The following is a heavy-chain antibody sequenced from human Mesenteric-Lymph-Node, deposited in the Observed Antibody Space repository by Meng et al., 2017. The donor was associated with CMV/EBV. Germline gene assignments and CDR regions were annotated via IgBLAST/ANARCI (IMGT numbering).Heavy chain of an antibody. CDR2: IYYSGST. Sequence: SETLSLTCTVSGGSVSSGSYYWSWIRQPPGKGLEWIGYIYYSGSTNYNPSLKSRVTISVDTSKNQFSLKLSSVTAADTAVYYCARGRHLFTMVRGYMDVWGQGTTVTVSS. J-gene: IGHJ6*02. D-gene: IGHD3-10*01. CDR1: GGSVSSGSYY. V-gene: IGHV4-61*01. CDR3: ARGRHLFTMVRGYMDV.